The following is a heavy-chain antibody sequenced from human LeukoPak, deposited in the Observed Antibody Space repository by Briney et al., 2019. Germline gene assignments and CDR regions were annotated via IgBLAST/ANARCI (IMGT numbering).Heavy chain of an antibody. CDR3: ASSYNSSWWWYFDL. V-gene: IGHV3-48*04. J-gene: IGHJ2*01. CDR2: ISSSGSTI. Sequence: GGSLRLSCAASGFTFSSYSMNWVRQAPGKGLEWVSYISSSGSTIYYADSVKGRFTISRDNAKNSLYLQMNSLRAEDTAVYYCASSYNSSWWWYFDLWGRGTLVTVSS. D-gene: IGHD6-13*01. CDR1: GFTFSSYS.